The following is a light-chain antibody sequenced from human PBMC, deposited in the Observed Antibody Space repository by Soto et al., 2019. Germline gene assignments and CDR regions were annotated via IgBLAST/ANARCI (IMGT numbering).Light chain of an antibody. V-gene: IGKV3-15*01. CDR1: QSVSTN. CDR3: QQYGSSPGLFT. Sequence: EIVMTQSPTTLSVSPGERATLSCRASQSVSTNLAWYQQKPGQVPSLLIYGASTRASGIPARFSGSGSGTEFTLTIGSLQSEDFAVYYCQQYGSSPGLFTFGPGTKVDIK. J-gene: IGKJ3*01. CDR2: GAS.